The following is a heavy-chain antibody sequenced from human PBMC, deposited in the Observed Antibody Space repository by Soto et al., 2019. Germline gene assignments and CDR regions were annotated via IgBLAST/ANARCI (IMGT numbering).Heavy chain of an antibody. V-gene: IGHV4-59*01. J-gene: IGHJ6*02. CDR1: GGSISSYY. CDR3: ASHGEGYYYYGMDV. Sequence: SETLSLTCTVSGGSISSYYWSWIRQPPGKGLEWIGYIYYSGSTNYNPSLKSRVTISVDTSKNQFSLKLSSVTAADTAVYYCASHGEGYYYYGMDVWGQGTPVTVSS. CDR2: IYYSGST. D-gene: IGHD3-10*01.